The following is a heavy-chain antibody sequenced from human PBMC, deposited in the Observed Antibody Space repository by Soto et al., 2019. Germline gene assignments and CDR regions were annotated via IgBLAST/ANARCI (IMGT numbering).Heavy chain of an antibody. Sequence: EVQLLESGGNLVQPGGSLRLSCAASGFTFSSYVMSWVRQAPGKGLEWVSTISGSGASIYDADSVKGRFTISRDNSKNTVYLQMNSLRAEDTAVYYCAKDGIGSCTGGTCYGSDYWGQGTLVTVSS. J-gene: IGHJ4*02. CDR1: GFTFSSYV. CDR3: AKDGIGSCTGGTCYGSDY. D-gene: IGHD2-15*01. CDR2: ISGSGASI. V-gene: IGHV3-23*01.